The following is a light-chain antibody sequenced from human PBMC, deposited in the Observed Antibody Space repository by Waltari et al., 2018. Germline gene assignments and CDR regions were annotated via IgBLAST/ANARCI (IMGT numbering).Light chain of an antibody. CDR3: QQYNNWLTIT. Sequence: EIVMTQSPATLSVSPGERATLSCRASQRVSSNLAWYQQKPGQAPRLLSSGAATRATGSPARVSGSGSGTEFTLTISSLQSEDCAVYYCQQYNNWLTITFGQGTRLEIK. V-gene: IGKV3-15*01. CDR2: GAA. J-gene: IGKJ5*01. CDR1: QRVSSN.